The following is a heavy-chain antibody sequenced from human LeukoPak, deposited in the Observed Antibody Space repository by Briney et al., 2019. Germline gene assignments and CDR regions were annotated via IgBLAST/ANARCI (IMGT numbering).Heavy chain of an antibody. CDR1: GYTFTGYY. J-gene: IGHJ6*03. V-gene: IGHV1-2*02. CDR2: INPNSGGA. D-gene: IGHD1-1*01. CDR3: ARENWNGVHYYYYYMDV. Sequence: GASVKVSCKASGYTFTGYYMHWVRQAPGQGLEWMGWINPNSGGANYAQKFQGRVTMTRDTSISTAYMELSRLRSDDTAVYYCARENWNGVHYYYYYMDVWGKGTTVTVSS.